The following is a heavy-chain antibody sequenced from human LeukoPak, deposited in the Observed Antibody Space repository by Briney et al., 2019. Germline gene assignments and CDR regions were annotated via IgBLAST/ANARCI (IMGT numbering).Heavy chain of an antibody. V-gene: IGHV3-48*03. Sequence: PGGSLRLSCAASGFTFSSYDMNWVRQAPGKGLEWVSYICGSGSTIYYADSVKGRFTISRDNAKNSLYLQMNSLIAEDTAVYYWARMWTSCEGYFDIWGQGTMVTVSS. CDR2: ICGSGSTI. J-gene: IGHJ3*02. CDR1: GFTFSSYD. CDR3: ARMWTSCEGYFDI. D-gene: IGHD2-2*01.